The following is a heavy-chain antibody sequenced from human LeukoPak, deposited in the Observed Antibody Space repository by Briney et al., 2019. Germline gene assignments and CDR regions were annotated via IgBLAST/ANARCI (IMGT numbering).Heavy chain of an antibody. CDR1: GFTFSSYS. CDR3: ARDRGITAATRPY. V-gene: IGHV3-48*04. CDR2: ISSSSSTI. Sequence: PGGSLRLSCAASGFTFSSYSMNWVRQAPGKGLEWVSYISSSSSTIYYADSVKGRFTISRDNAKNSLYLQMNSLRAEDTAVYYCARDRGITAATRPYWGQGTLVTVSS. J-gene: IGHJ4*02. D-gene: IGHD6-13*01.